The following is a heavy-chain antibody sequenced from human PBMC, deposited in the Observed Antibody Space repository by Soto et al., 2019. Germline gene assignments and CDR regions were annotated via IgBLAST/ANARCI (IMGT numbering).Heavy chain of an antibody. V-gene: IGHV4-30-2*01. J-gene: IGHJ5*02. CDR2: ICHSDKT. CDR3: ARVWFGESSWFDP. Sequence: PSETLSLTCTVSGGSITIGGYCWSWIRQPPGQGLEWIGYICHSDKTYYNPSLKSRVTTSLDRSKNQFSLYLSSVTAAYTAVYYCARVWFGESSWFDPWGQGTLVTV. CDR1: GGSITIGGYC. D-gene: IGHD3-10*01.